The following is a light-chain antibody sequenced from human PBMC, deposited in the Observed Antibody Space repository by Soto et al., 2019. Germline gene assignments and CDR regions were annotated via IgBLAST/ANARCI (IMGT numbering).Light chain of an antibody. CDR3: SSYTSSSTLV. CDR1: SSDVGGSNY. V-gene: IGLV2-14*01. J-gene: IGLJ1*01. CDR2: DVS. Sequence: QSALTQPASVSGSPGQSITIFCTGTSSDVGGSNYVSWYQQHPGKAPKLMIYDVSNRPSGVSNRFSGSKSGNTASLTISGLQAEDEADYYCSSYTSSSTLVFGTGTKLTVL.